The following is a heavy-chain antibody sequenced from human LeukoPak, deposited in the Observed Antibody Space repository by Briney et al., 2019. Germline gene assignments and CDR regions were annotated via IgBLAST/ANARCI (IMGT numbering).Heavy chain of an antibody. CDR1: GFTFNNYA. J-gene: IGHJ4*02. CDR2: IGSGGTST. V-gene: IGHV3-23*01. Sequence: GGSLRLSCVVSGFTFNNYAMNWVRQAPGKGLEWVSGIGSGGTSTYYADSVKGRFTITRDTSKNTLHLQMNSLKAEDTAVYYCAKAQRPYYYDSSGYYSGSTIDYWGQGTLVTVSS. D-gene: IGHD3-22*01. CDR3: AKAQRPYYYDSSGYYSGSTIDY.